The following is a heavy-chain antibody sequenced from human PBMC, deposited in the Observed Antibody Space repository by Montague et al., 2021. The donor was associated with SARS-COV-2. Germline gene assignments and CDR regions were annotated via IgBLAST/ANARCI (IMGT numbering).Heavy chain of an antibody. Sequence: SETLSLTCAVYGGSFSGYYWTWIRQSPGKGLEWIAEINHSGTTNYNFNPSLRSRVTISVATSKSQFSLKLSTVTAADTGVYYGARWDPPTLKLIGLRGKSASDYWGQGTLVTVSS. J-gene: IGHJ4*02. D-gene: IGHD4-23*01. CDR3: ARWDPPTLKLIGLRGKSASDY. CDR1: GGSFSGYY. V-gene: IGHV4-34*01. CDR2: INHSGTT.